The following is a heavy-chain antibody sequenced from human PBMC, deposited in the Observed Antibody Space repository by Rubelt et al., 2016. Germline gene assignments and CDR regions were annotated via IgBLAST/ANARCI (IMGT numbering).Heavy chain of an antibody. D-gene: IGHD3-3*01. J-gene: IGHJ4*02. V-gene: IGHV4-39*01. CDR2: IYYSGST. CDR1: GGSISSSSYY. CDR3: ARRGAIFGVVIYFDY. Sequence: QVQLQESGPGLVKPSQTLSLPCTVSGGSISSSSYYWGWIRQPPGKGLEWIGSIYYSGSTYYTPSLRRRVTISVDTSKNQFSLKRSSVTAADTAVYHCARRGAIFGVVIYFDYWGQGTLVTVSS.